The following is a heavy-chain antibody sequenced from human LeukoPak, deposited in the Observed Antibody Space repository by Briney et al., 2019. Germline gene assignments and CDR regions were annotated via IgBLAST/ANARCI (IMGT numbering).Heavy chain of an antibody. CDR2: ISSSSSTI. J-gene: IGHJ3*01. D-gene: IGHD3-22*01. V-gene: IGHV3-48*01. CDR3: AKGYDSSVLDAFDV. CDR1: GFTFSSYS. Sequence: GGSLRLSCAASGFTFSSYSMNWVRQAPGKGLEWVSYISSSSSTIYYADSVKGRFTISRDNAKNSLYLQMSSLRAEDMALYYCAKGYDSSVLDAFDVWGQGTIVTVSS.